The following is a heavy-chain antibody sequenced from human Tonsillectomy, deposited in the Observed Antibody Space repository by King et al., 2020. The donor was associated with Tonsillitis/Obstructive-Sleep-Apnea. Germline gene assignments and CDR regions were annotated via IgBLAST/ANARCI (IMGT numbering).Heavy chain of an antibody. Sequence: QVQLVESGGGVVQPGRSLRLSCAASGFTFSTSGMHWVRQAPGKGLEWVAVIWFDGSNKYYTDSVKGRFTISRDNSKNTLYLPMNSLRAEDTAVYYCAKDRGFTYGPSDAFDIWGQGTMVTVSS. J-gene: IGHJ3*02. CDR2: IWFDGSNK. CDR1: GFTFSTSG. D-gene: IGHD5-18*01. V-gene: IGHV3-33*06. CDR3: AKDRGFTYGPSDAFDI.